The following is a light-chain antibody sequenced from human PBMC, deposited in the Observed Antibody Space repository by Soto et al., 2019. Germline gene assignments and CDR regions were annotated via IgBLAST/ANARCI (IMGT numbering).Light chain of an antibody. CDR3: SSYTSSSTYV. V-gene: IGLV2-14*01. CDR1: SSDVGGYNY. CDR2: EVS. J-gene: IGLJ1*01. Sequence: QSALTQPASVSGSPGQSITISCTGTSSDVGGYNYVSWYQQHPGKAPKLMIYEVSNRPSGVSNRFSASKSGNTASLTISGLQAEDEADYYCSSYTSSSTYVFGTGTKGTVL.